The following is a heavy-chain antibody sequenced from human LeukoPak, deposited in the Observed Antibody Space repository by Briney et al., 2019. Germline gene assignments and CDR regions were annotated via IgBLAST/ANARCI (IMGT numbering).Heavy chain of an antibody. Sequence: KPSETLSLTCTVSGASISSYYWSWIRQPPGKGLEYIGYIYYSGYTTYNPSLKSRVTISLDTSRNKFSLKLSSVTAADTAVYYCARGQVYFDYWGRGTLVTVSS. CDR3: ARGQVYFDY. J-gene: IGHJ4*02. CDR1: GASISSYY. CDR2: IYYSGYT. V-gene: IGHV4-59*01.